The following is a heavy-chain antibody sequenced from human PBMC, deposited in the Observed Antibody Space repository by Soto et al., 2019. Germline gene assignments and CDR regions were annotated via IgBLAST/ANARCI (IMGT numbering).Heavy chain of an antibody. CDR2: FYDSGST. Sequence: PSETLSLTCTVSGGSVSIGSFYWSWIRRPPGKGLEWIGYFYDSGSTNYNPSLRSRVTMSVDTSKNQFSLKLSSVTAADTAVYYCAASAPPATNYYYAMDVWGQGTTVTVSS. CDR3: AASAPPATNYYYAMDV. J-gene: IGHJ6*02. D-gene: IGHD5-12*01. CDR1: GGSVSIGSFY. V-gene: IGHV4-61*01.